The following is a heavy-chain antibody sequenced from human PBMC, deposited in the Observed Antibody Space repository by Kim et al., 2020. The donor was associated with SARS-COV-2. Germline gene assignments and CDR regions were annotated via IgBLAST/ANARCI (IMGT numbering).Heavy chain of an antibody. CDR2: INHSGST. J-gene: IGHJ4*02. CDR3: ARGRRTQRFDY. CDR1: GGSFSGYY. D-gene: IGHD2-2*01. Sequence: SETLSLTCAVYGGSFSGYYWSWIRQPPGKGLEWIGEINHSGSTNYNPSLKSRVTISVDTSKNQFSLKLSSVTAADTAVYYCARGRRTQRFDYWGQGTLVTVSS. V-gene: IGHV4-34*01.